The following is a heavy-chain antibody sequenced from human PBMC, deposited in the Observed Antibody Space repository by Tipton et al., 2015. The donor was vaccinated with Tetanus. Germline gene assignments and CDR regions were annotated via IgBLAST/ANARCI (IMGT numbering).Heavy chain of an antibody. CDR3: ATKASPGLRNDY. Sequence: GLVKPSETLSLTCTVSGASLRGGDYHWSWVRQAPGKGLEWVSGISRSGDNTFYADSVKGRFTISRDNSKNTLYLQMNSLRAEDTAIYYCATKASPGLRNDYWGQGTLVTVSS. V-gene: IGHV3-23*01. CDR2: ISRSGDNT. D-gene: IGHD1-14*01. CDR1: GASLRGGDYH. J-gene: IGHJ4*02.